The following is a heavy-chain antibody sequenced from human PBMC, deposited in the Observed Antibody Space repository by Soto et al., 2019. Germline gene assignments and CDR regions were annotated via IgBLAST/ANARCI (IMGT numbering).Heavy chain of an antibody. V-gene: IGHV3-9*01. CDR2: ISWNSGSI. CDR1: GFTFDDYA. D-gene: IGHD6-13*01. CDR3: AKSPAAGTGGWFDP. J-gene: IGHJ5*02. Sequence: EVQLVESGGGLVQPGRSLRLSCAASGFTFDDYAMHWVRQAPGKGLEWVSGISWNSGSIGYADSVKGRFTISRDNAKNSLYLQMNSLRAEDTASYYCAKSPAAGTGGWFDPWGQGTLVTVSS.